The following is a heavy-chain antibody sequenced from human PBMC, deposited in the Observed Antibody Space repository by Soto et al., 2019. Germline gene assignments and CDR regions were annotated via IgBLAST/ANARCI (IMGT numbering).Heavy chain of an antibody. CDR2: IYYSGST. V-gene: IGHV4-59*01. Sequence: PSETLSLTCTVSGGSISSYYWSWIRQPPGKGLEWIGYIYYSGSTNYNPSLKSRVTISVDTSKNQFSLKLSSVTAADTAVYYCARSLLGIVLTNFDYWGQGTLVTVSS. J-gene: IGHJ4*02. CDR1: GGSISSYY. CDR3: ARSLLGIVLTNFDY. D-gene: IGHD1-26*01.